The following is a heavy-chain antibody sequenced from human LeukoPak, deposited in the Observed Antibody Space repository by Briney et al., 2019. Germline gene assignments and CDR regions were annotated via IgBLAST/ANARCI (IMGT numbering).Heavy chain of an antibody. CDR2: ISSSSNYI. J-gene: IGHJ5*02. CDR1: GFTFSTYS. V-gene: IGHV3-21*01. Sequence: PGGSLRLSCAASGFTFSTYSMSWVRQAPGKGLEWASSISSSSNYIYYADSVKGRFTISRDNAKNSLYLQMNSLTAEDTAVYYCARDRESVEGPWGQGTLVTVSS. D-gene: IGHD3-10*01. CDR3: ARDRESVEGP.